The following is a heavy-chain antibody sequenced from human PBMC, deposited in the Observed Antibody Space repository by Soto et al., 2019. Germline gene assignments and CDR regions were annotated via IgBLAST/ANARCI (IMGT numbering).Heavy chain of an antibody. CDR1: GYTFTSYY. CDR3: ASKVVTAMSTRDYYYGMDV. J-gene: IGHJ6*02. CDR2: INPSGGST. Sequence: EASVKVSCKASGYTFTSYYMHWVRQAPGQGLEWMGIINPSGGSTSYAQKFQGRVTMTRDTSTSTVYMELSSLRSEDTAVYYCASKVVTAMSTRDYYYGMDVWGQGTTVTVSS. V-gene: IGHV1-46*01. D-gene: IGHD2-21*02.